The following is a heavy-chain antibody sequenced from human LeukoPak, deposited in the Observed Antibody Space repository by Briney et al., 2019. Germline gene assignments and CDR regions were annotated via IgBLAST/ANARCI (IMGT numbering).Heavy chain of an antibody. CDR3: ARHWRGRSSGYYHYFFDY. CDR1: GDSISSYY. D-gene: IGHD3-22*01. J-gene: IGHJ4*02. V-gene: IGHV4-59*08. CDR2: IYSSGST. Sequence: PSETLSLTCTVSGDSISSYYWGWIRQPPGKGLEWIGYIYSSGSTNYNPSLKSRVTISVDTSNNQFSLDLSSVTAADTAVYYCARHWRGRSSGYYHYFFDYWGRGTLVTVSS.